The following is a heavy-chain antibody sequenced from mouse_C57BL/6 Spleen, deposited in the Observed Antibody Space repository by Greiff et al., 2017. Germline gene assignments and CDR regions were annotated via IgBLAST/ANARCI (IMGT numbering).Heavy chain of an antibody. CDR3: ARKDYYGSATEDYFDD. J-gene: IGHJ2*01. CDR1: GYAFSSYW. CDR2: IYPGDGDT. V-gene: IGHV1-80*01. D-gene: IGHD1-1*01. Sequence: QVQLQQSGAELVKPGASVKISCKASGYAFSSYWMNWVKQRPGKGLEWIGQIYPGDGDTNYNGKFKGKATLTADKSSSTAYMQLSSLTSEDSAVYFCARKDYYGSATEDYFDDWGQGTTLTVSS.